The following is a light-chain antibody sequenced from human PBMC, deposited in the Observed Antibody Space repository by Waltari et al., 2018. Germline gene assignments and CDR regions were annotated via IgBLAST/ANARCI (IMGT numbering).Light chain of an antibody. CDR3: QQYYSTLYT. J-gene: IGKJ2*01. V-gene: IGKV4-1*01. CDR1: QRVLDSSNKNNY. CDR2: WAS. Sequence: DIVLTQSPDSLAVSLGERATINCTSRQRVLDSSNKNNYLAWYQQHPGQRPKLLIYWASTRESGVPDRFSGSGSGTDFTLTICSLQAEDVAVYYCQQYYSTLYTCGQGTKLEIK.